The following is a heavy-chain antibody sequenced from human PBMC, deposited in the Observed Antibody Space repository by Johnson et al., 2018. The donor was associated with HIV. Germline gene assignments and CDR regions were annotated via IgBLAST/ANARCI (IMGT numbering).Heavy chain of an antibody. CDR3: ARVLCAADYAFDI. D-gene: IGHD6-13*01. Sequence: VQLMESGGGVVQPGRSLRLSCAASGFIFSRYVMHWVRQAPGKGLEWVSGISGSGGSTGYADSVKGRFTISRDNAKKSLYLQMNSLRADDTALYYCARVLCAADYAFDIWGQGTMVTVSS. V-gene: IGHV3-20*04. CDR2: ISGSGGST. CDR1: GFIFSRYV. J-gene: IGHJ3*02.